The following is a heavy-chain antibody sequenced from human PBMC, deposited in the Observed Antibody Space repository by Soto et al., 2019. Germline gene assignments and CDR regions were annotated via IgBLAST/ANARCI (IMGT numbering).Heavy chain of an antibody. V-gene: IGHV4-31*03. CDR2: IYXSGSD. D-gene: IGHD4-17*01. Sequence: SETLSLTCTVSRGSNSRGSYYWSWIRQHPGKGPEWIGYIYXSGSDYYNPSLKSRVTISVDTSKNKFSLKLSSVTAEDTAVYYFARDAVYGDYFDDWGQRTLVTVSS. J-gene: IGHJ4*02. CDR3: ARDAVYGDYFDD. CDR1: RGSNSRGSYY.